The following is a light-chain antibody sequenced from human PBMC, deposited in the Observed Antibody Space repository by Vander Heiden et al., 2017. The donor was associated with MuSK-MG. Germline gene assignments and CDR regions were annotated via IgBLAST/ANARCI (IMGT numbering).Light chain of an antibody. CDR1: QSISNN. CDR2: GGS. CDR3: QRYNKSPLYT. J-gene: IGKJ4*01. V-gene: IGKV3-15*01. Sequence: EIVMTQSPATLSVSPGERATLPCRASQSISNNLAWYQQKPGQAPRLLIYGGSTRATGIPARFSGSGSGTEFIRTISILHSEDIAVYHCQRYNKSPLYTFGGGTKLEIK.